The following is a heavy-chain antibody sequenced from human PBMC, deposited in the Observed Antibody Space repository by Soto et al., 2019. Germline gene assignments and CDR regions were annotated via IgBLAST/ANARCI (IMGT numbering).Heavy chain of an antibody. CDR1: GFTFSSYA. V-gene: IGHV3-23*01. Sequence: SLRLSCAASGFTFSSYAMSWVRQAPGKGLEWVSAISGSGGSTYYADSVKGRFTISRDNSKNTLYLQMNSLRAEDTAVYYCAKDLPRYDDFWSVYSEYWGQGTLVTVSS. D-gene: IGHD3-3*01. J-gene: IGHJ4*02. CDR3: AKDLPRYDDFWSVYSEY. CDR2: ISGSGGST.